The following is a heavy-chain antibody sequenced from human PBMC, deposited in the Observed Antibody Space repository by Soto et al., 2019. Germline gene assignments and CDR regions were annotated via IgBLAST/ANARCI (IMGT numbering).Heavy chain of an antibody. J-gene: IGHJ4*02. Sequence: SETLSLTCTVSGGSISSGNYYWTWIRQHPGKGLEWIGYFYYGASTYYNPSLKSRVDISVDTSKNQFSLKLSSVTAADTAVYYCARRLGPAGPFDSWGQGTLVTVSS. V-gene: IGHV4-31*03. CDR2: FYYGAST. D-gene: IGHD6-19*01. CDR3: ARRLGPAGPFDS. CDR1: GGSISSGNYY.